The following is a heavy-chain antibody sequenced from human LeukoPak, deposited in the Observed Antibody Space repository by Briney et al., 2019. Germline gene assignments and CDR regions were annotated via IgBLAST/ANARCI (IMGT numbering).Heavy chain of an antibody. D-gene: IGHD4-17*01. V-gene: IGHV3-21*01. J-gene: IGHJ4*02. CDR1: GFTFSSYG. Sequence: GGSLRLSCAASGFTFSSYGMNWVRQAPGKGLEWVSSISSSSSYIYYADSVKGRFTISRDNTKNSVYLQMNNLRAEDTAVYFCASPHDYGDYTFDFDNWGQGTLVTVSS. CDR3: ASPHDYGDYTFDFDN. CDR2: ISSSSSYI.